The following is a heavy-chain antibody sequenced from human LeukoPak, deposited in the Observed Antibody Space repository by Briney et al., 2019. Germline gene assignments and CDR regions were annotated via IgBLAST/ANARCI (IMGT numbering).Heavy chain of an antibody. D-gene: IGHD3-3*01. J-gene: IGHJ5*02. Sequence: ASVKVSCKASGYTFTSYAMHWVRQAPGQRLEWMGWINPDSGGTNYAQKFQGRVTMTRDTSISTAYMELSRLKSDDTAIYYCARDRRLGVVSSWFDPWGQGTLVTVSS. CDR2: INPDSGGT. CDR3: ARDRRLGVVSSWFDP. CDR1: GYTFTSYA. V-gene: IGHV1-2*02.